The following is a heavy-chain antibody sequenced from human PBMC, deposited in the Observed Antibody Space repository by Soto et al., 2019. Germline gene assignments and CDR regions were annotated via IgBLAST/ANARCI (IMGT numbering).Heavy chain of an antibody. Sequence: QVQLVQSGAEVKKPGASVKVSCKASGYTFTGYYMHWVRQAPGQGLEWMGWINPNSGGTNYAQKCQGRVTMTRDTSISTAYMELSRLRSDDTAVYYCARNDYYDSIGYYQIRWFDPWGQGTLVTVSS. D-gene: IGHD3-22*01. CDR3: ARNDYYDSIGYYQIRWFDP. CDR2: INPNSGGT. CDR1: GYTFTGYY. J-gene: IGHJ5*02. V-gene: IGHV1-2*02.